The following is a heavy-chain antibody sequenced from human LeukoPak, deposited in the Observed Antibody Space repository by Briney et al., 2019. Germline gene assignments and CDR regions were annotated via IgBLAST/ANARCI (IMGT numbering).Heavy chain of an antibody. V-gene: IGHV1-46*01. Sequence: SANVSCTASGYTFTSYYMHWVRQAPGQGLEWMGIINPSGGSTNYAQKLQDRVTMTRDTSTSTVYMELSSLRSEDTAVYYCARDPRYGSGQTWFDPWGQGTLVTVSS. D-gene: IGHD3-10*01. CDR3: ARDPRYGSGQTWFDP. CDR1: GYTFTSYY. CDR2: INPSGGST. J-gene: IGHJ5*02.